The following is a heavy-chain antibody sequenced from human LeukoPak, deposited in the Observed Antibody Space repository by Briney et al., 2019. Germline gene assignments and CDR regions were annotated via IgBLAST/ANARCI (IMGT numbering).Heavy chain of an antibody. J-gene: IGHJ5*02. V-gene: IGHV4-4*07. CDR2: IYTSGST. D-gene: IGHD6-19*01. CDR3: ARDLSGWYSGWFDP. Sequence: PSETLSLTCTVSGGSISSYYWSWIRQPPGKGLEWIGRIYTSGSTNYNPSLKSRVTMSVDTSKNQFSLKLSSVTAADTAVYYCARDLSGWYSGWFDPWGQGTLVTVSS. CDR1: GGSISSYY.